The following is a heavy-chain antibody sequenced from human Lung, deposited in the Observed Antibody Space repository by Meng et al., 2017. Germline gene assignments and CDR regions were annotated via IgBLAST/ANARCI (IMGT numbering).Heavy chain of an antibody. D-gene: IGHD2-15*01. CDR3: ASYCRGTSCATY. V-gene: IGHV1-2*06. Sequence: QVQLVQSGAEVKKPGASVKVSCKASGYTFTGSYMHWVRQAPGQGLGWMGRVNPNNGGTNYAQKFQGRVTMTRDTSISTAYLELSRLTSDDTAVYYCASYCRGTSCATYWGQGSLVTVSS. CDR2: VNPNNGGT. J-gene: IGHJ4*02. CDR1: GYTFTGSY.